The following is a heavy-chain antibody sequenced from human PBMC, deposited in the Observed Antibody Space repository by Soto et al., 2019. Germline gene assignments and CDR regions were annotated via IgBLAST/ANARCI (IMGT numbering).Heavy chain of an antibody. J-gene: IGHJ3*02. CDR2: SNHSGST. Sequence: QVQLQQWGAGLLKPSETLSLTCGVYGGSFSGYSWSWIRQPPGKGLEWIGESNHSGSTNYNPSLKRRVTISVDTSKNQFYLKLSFVTAADTAVYYCARVGPPPNSNWGMWSGAVDIWGQGTMVTVSS. D-gene: IGHD7-27*01. CDR1: GGSFSGYS. CDR3: ARVGPPPNSNWGMWSGAVDI. V-gene: IGHV4-34*01.